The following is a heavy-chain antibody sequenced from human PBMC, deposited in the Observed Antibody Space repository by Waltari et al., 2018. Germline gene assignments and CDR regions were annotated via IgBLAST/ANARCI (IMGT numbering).Heavy chain of an antibody. J-gene: IGHJ6*03. Sequence: EVQVVVSGGGLVQPGGSLRLSCAASGFTFSNYEMNWVRQAPGKGLEWVSYISNSGSTVYYADSVKGRFTISRDNAKNSLYLEMNSLRAEDTAVYYCARPSTEYYYYYYYMDVWGKGTTVTVS. CDR2: ISNSGSTV. CDR1: GFTFSNYE. V-gene: IGHV3-48*03. CDR3: ARPSTEYYYYYYYMDV.